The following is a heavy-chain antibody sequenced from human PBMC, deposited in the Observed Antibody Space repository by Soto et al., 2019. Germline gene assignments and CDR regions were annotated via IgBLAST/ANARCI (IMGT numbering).Heavy chain of an antibody. D-gene: IGHD2-15*01. V-gene: IGHV1-2*02. Sequence: QVQLVQSGAEVKKPGASVKVSCEASEYTFIGFHLHWVRQAPGQGLEWMGWINPKSGDTKYAQKFQGRVTLTRETYISTGYMELSRLESNDTAVYYCAKGLWTVGHCTGGSCYDGMDVWGQGTTVTVSS. CDR1: EYTFIGFH. CDR3: AKGLWTVGHCTGGSCYDGMDV. J-gene: IGHJ6*02. CDR2: INPKSGDT.